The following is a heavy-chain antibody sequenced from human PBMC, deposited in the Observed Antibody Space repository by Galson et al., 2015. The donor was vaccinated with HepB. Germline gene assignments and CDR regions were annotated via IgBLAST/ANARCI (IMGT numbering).Heavy chain of an antibody. CDR2: ISSDSTYI. D-gene: IGHD6-19*01. V-gene: IGHV3-21*01. CDR3: ARGSSGSHFDY. CDR1: GFTFSDYS. J-gene: IGHJ4*02. Sequence: SLRLSCAASGFTFSDYSMNWVRQAPGKGLEWVSSISSDSTYIYYADSVKGRFTISRDNAKNSLYLQMNGLRAEDTAVYYCARGSSGSHFDYWGQGTLVTVSS.